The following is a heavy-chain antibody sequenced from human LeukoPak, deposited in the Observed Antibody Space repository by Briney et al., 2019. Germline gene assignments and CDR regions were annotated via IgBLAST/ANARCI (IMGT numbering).Heavy chain of an antibody. J-gene: IGHJ4*02. V-gene: IGHV4-38-2*01. Sequence: SETLFLTCAVSGYSISSGYYWGWIRQPPGKGLEWIGSIYHSGSTYYNPSLKSRVTISVDTSKNQFSLKLSSVTAADTAVYYCARLTYNWNYCLYFDYWGQGTLVTVSS. CDR2: IYHSGST. D-gene: IGHD1-7*01. CDR1: GYSISSGYY. CDR3: ARLTYNWNYCLYFDY.